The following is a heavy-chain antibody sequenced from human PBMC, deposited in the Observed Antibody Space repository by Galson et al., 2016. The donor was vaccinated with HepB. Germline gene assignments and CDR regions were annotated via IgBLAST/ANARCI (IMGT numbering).Heavy chain of an antibody. CDR3: ARDSHRDYDGPGSYYYYDIDV. J-gene: IGHJ6*03. CDR1: GGSINSGGYY. CDR2: IYYSGTT. V-gene: IGHV4-30-4*01. D-gene: IGHD4-23*01. Sequence: TLSLTCTVSGGSINSGGYYWSWIRQPPGQGLEWIGYIYYSGTTYYNPSLKSRVTISVDTSKNQFSVKLSSVTAADTAVYYCARDSHRDYDGPGSYYYYDIDVWGTGTTVTVS.